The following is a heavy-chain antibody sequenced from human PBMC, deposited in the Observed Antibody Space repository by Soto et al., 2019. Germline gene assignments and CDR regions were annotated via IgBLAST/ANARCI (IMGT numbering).Heavy chain of an antibody. D-gene: IGHD2-15*01. Sequence: PSETLSLTCAISGGSFSGYYWSWIRQPPGKGLEWIGEINHDGITNYNPSLKSRVTISLDTSKNQFSLKLTSVTAADTAVYYCAGRYCTGGSCYRPWGQGTLVPVSS. CDR1: GGSFSGYY. J-gene: IGHJ4*02. CDR2: INHDGIT. V-gene: IGHV4-34*01. CDR3: AGRYCTGGSCYRP.